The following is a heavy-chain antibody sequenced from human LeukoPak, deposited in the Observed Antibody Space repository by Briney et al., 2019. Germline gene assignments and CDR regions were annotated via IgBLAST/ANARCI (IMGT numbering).Heavy chain of an antibody. CDR3: ARICQSSGISSGYFDY. Sequence: KPSETLSLTCTVSGGAISSYYWSWIRQPAGKGLEWIGRIYSSGSTSYNPSLKSRVTMSVDTSKNQVPLKLSSATAADTAMYHCARICQSSGISSGYFDYWGQGTLVTVSS. J-gene: IGHJ4*02. CDR1: GGAISSYY. CDR2: IYSSGST. V-gene: IGHV4-4*07. D-gene: IGHD6-19*01.